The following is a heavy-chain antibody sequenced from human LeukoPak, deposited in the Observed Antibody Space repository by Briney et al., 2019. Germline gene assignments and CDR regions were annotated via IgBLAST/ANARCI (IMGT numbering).Heavy chain of an antibody. D-gene: IGHD3-9*01. CDR3: ARDYVILTGYHDY. V-gene: IGHV4-4*07. Sequence: SETLSLACTVSGGSISSYYWSWIRQPAGKGLEWIGRIYTSGSTNYNTSLKSRVTISVATSQKQFSLKHSPVTAADTAVYYCARDYVILTGYHDYWGQGTLLTVSS. J-gene: IGHJ4*02. CDR2: IYTSGST. CDR1: GGSISSYY.